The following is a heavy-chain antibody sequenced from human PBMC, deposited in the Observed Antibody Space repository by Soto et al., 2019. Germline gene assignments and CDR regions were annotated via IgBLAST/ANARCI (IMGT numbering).Heavy chain of an antibody. D-gene: IGHD6-19*01. V-gene: IGHV4-34*01. CDR2: INHSGGT. Sequence: QVQLQQWGAGLLKPSETLSLTCAVYGGSFSGYYWSWIRQPPGKGLEWIGEINHSGGTNYNPSLKSRVTISVDTSKNQFSLKLSSVTAADTAVYYCARGDSSGWKNAFDIWGQGTMVTVSS. J-gene: IGHJ3*02. CDR1: GGSFSGYY. CDR3: ARGDSSGWKNAFDI.